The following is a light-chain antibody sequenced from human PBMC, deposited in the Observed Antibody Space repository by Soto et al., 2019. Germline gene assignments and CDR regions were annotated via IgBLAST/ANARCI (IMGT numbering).Light chain of an antibody. CDR3: QQRGNWPS. Sequence: EIVMTQSPATLSVSPGERATLSCRASQSVSSNLAWYQQKPGQAPRLLIYGASNRATGIPARFSGSGSGTDFTLTISSLEPEDFALYYCQQRGNWPSFGGGTKVDIK. J-gene: IGKJ4*01. V-gene: IGKV3-11*01. CDR2: GAS. CDR1: QSVSSN.